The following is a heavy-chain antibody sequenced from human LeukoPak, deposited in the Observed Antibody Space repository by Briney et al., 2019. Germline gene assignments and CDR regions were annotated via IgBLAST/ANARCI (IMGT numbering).Heavy chain of an antibody. J-gene: IGHJ5*02. CDR3: ARGRLRTTGTGWFDP. Sequence: GASVKVSCKASGYTFTSYGISWVRQAPGQGLEWMGGIIPIFGTANYAQKFQGRVTITADESTSTAYMELSSLRSEDTAVYYCARGRLRTTGTGWFDPWGQGTLVTVSS. CDR1: GYTFTSYG. D-gene: IGHD1-1*01. V-gene: IGHV1-69*13. CDR2: IIPIFGTA.